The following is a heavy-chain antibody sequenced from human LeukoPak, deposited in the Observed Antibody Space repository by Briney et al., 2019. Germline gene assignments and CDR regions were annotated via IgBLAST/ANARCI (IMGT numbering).Heavy chain of an antibody. V-gene: IGHV1-2*02. Sequence: ASVRVSCKASGYTFTGHSMYWVRQAPGQGLEWMGWIKPNSGGTNYAQKFHGRVTMTRDTSISTAYMELSRLRSDDTAVYYCARDRNGVYYYYYMDVWGKGTTVTVSS. CDR1: GYTFTGHS. J-gene: IGHJ6*03. CDR3: ARDRNGVYYYYYMDV. D-gene: IGHD2-8*01. CDR2: IKPNSGGT.